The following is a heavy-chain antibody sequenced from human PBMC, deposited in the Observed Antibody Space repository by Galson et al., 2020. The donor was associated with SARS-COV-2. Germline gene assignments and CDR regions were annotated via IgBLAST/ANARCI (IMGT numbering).Heavy chain of an antibody. D-gene: IGHD3-3*01. J-gene: IGHJ3*02. CDR3: ARASTIFGVVIDAFDI. CDR1: GRSLSSGGYY. CDR2: IYYSGST. V-gene: IGHV4-31*03. Sequence: SETLSLTCTVSGRSLSSGGYYWSWIRQHPGKGLEWIGYIYYSGSTYYNPSLKSRVTISVDTSKNQFSLKLSSVTAADTAVYYCARASTIFGVVIDAFDIWGQGTMVTVSS.